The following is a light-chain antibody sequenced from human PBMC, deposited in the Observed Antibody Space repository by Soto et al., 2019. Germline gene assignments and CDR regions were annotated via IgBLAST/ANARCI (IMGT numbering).Light chain of an antibody. J-gene: IGKJ5*01. CDR2: QTS. CDR3: LQYGSSPLIT. Sequence: IVLTQSPATLSSFPGARVPLSCRASQYINTRLAWYQHRPGQAPRLLIYQTSIRAAGIPARFSASGSGTDFSLTISRLEPEDFAVYYCLQYGSSPLITFGQGTRLEIK. CDR1: QYINTR. V-gene: IGKV3-20*01.